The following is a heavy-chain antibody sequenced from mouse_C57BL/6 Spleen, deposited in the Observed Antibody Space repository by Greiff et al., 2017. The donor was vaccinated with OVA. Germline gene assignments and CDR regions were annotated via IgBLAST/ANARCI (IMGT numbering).Heavy chain of an antibody. Sequence: VQLQQSGPELVQPGTSVKISCKASGYTFTDYYINWVKQRPGQGLEWIGWIFPGRGNTYYYEKFKDKATLTVDKSSSTADMLLSSLTSEDSAVYFCARGPSYYYAMDYWGQGTSVTVSS. V-gene: IGHV1-75*01. D-gene: IGHD3-3*01. CDR2: IFPGRGNT. CDR1: GYTFTDYY. CDR3: ARGPSYYYAMDY. J-gene: IGHJ4*01.